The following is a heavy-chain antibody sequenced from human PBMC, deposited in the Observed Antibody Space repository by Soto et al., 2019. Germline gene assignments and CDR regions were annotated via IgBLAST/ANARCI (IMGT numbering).Heavy chain of an antibody. J-gene: IGHJ5*02. V-gene: IGHV4-30-4*01. CDR3: ARSDYYDFWSGYSNWFDP. D-gene: IGHD3-3*01. CDR1: GGSISSGDYY. Sequence: SETLSLTCTVSGGSISSGDYYWSWIRQPPGKGLEWIGYIYYSGSTYYNPSLESRVTISVDTSKNQFSLKLSSVTAADTAVYYCARSDYYDFWSGYSNWFDPWGQGTLVTVSS. CDR2: IYYSGST.